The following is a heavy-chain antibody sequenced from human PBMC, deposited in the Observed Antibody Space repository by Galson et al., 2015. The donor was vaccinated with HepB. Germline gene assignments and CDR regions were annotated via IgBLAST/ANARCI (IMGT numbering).Heavy chain of an antibody. Sequence: SEALSPPRTVPGGSLNSGGPYWSWVPPPPWKGLEWVGYIYFSGGTNHNPAPATPVPLSMGTAQNQFSLELNSVTAADTAMYYCARDMLTKVLAYWSQGTWVTVSS. CDR3: ARDMLTKVLAY. CDR2: IYFSGGT. CDR1: GGSLNSGGPY. D-gene: IGHD4-17*01. V-gene: IGHV4-61*08. J-gene: IGHJ4*02.